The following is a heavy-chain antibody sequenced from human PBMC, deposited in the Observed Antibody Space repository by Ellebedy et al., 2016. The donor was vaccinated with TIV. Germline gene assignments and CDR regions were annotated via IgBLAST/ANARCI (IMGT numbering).Heavy chain of an antibody. Sequence: SLKISCAASGFTSHGYDPHWVRQTPGKGLEWVSGFDLNSGRIGYADSVQGRFTISTDNAKNSVYLQMNSLKLEDTALYLCIEDFSPGGLDYWGQGALVIVS. CDR3: IEDFSPGGLDY. V-gene: IGHV3-9*02. D-gene: IGHD3-10*01. J-gene: IGHJ4*02. CDR1: GFTSHGYD. CDR2: FDLNSGRI.